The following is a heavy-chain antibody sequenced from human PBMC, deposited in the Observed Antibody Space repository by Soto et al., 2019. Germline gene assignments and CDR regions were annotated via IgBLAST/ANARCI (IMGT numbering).Heavy chain of an antibody. Sequence: GESLKISCKGSGYSFTSYWIGWVRQMPGKGLEWMGIIYPGDSDTRYSPSFQGQVTISADKSISTAYLQWSSLKASDTAMYYCARLGFYGSGSYYPRDIYYYYYYMDVWGKGTTVTVSS. J-gene: IGHJ6*03. CDR3: ARLGFYGSGSYYPRDIYYYYYYMDV. D-gene: IGHD3-10*01. CDR1: GYSFTSYW. CDR2: IYPGDSDT. V-gene: IGHV5-51*01.